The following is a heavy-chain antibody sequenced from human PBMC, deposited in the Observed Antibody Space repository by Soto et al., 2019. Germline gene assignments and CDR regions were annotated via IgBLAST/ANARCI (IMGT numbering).Heavy chain of an antibody. CDR3: ARDGVNIVATIRFAY. V-gene: IGHV1-18*01. D-gene: IGHD5-12*01. CDR1: GYTFTSYG. CDR2: ISAYNGNT. Sequence: ASVKVSCKASGYTFTSYGISWVRQAPGQGLEWMGWISAYNGNTNYAQKLQGRVTMTTDTSTSTAYMELRSLRSDDTAVYYCARDGVNIVATIRFAYWGQGTLVTVSS. J-gene: IGHJ4*02.